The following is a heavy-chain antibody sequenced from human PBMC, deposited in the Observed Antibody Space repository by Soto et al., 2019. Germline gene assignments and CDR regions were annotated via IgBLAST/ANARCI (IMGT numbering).Heavy chain of an antibody. J-gene: IGHJ4*02. D-gene: IGHD2-8*02. V-gene: IGHV3-30*03. CDR2: ISKDGSVK. CDR3: TGEVASGY. Sequence: QVQLVESGGGVVQPGRSLRLSCAASGFTFSSYGMHWVRQAPGKGLEWVAVISKDGSVKYYADSVKGRFTISRDNSKNTWYLQMNSLGAEDTAAYYCTGEVASGYWGQGTLVTVSS. CDR1: GFTFSSYG.